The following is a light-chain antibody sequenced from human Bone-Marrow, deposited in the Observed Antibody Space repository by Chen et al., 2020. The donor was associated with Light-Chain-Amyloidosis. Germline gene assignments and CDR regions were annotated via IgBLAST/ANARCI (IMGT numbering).Light chain of an antibody. CDR1: NIGGRS. CDR2: DDS. Sequence: SYVLAQPPSVSVAPGQTARITCGGDNIGGRSVHWYHQRPGQAPVLVVYDDSDRPSGIPERFSGSNSGNTATLTITRVEAGDDADYYCQVWDSGSDHVVLGGGTKLTVL. J-gene: IGLJ2*01. CDR3: QVWDSGSDHVV. V-gene: IGLV3-21*02.